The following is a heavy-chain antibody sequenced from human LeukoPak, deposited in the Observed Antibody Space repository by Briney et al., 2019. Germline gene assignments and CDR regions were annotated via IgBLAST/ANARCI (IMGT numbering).Heavy chain of an antibody. J-gene: IGHJ5*02. CDR2: IYYSGST. CDR1: GGSISSYY. Sequence: RSSETLSLTCTVSGGSISSYYWSWIRQPPGKGLEWIGYIYYSGSTNYNPSLKSRVNISVDTSKNQFSLKLSSVTAADTAVYYCARETGCSGGSCQDGNWFDPWGQGTLVTVSS. V-gene: IGHV4-59*01. CDR3: ARETGCSGGSCQDGNWFDP. D-gene: IGHD2-15*01.